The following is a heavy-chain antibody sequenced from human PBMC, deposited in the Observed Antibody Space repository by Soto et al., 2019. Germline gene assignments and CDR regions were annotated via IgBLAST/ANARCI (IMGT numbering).Heavy chain of an antibody. CDR1: GYTFTSYC. CDR3: ARGTGGVAGRGWWFDP. V-gene: IGHV1-18*01. D-gene: IGHD6-19*01. Sequence: ASVKLSCKASGYTFTSYCISCVRQPPVQELEWMVWISAYNGNTNYAQKLQGRVTMTTDTSTRTAYMELRSLRSDDTAVYYCARGTGGVAGRGWWFDPWGQRTLVTVSS. CDR2: ISAYNGNT. J-gene: IGHJ5*02.